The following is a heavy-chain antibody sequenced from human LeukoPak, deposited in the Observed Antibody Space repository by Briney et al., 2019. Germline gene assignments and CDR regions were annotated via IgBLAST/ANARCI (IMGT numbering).Heavy chain of an antibody. CDR1: GYSISSGYY. CDR2: IYYSGNT. CDR3: ARRKWFGEFDY. Sequence: SETLSLTCTVSGYSISSGYYWGWIRQPPGRGLEWIGSIYYSGNTYYNPSLKSRVTISVDTSKDQFSLRLSSVTAADTAVYYCARRKWFGEFDYWGQGTLVTVSS. D-gene: IGHD3-10*01. J-gene: IGHJ4*02. V-gene: IGHV4-38-2*02.